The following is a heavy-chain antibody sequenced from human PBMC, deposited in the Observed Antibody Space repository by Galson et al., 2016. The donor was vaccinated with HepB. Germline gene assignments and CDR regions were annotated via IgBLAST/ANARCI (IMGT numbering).Heavy chain of an antibody. CDR3: TLATRYDAFDI. V-gene: IGHV3-33*01. CDR1: GFTLTSYG. CDR2: IWFDGSNK. J-gene: IGHJ3*02. Sequence: SLRLSCAASGFTLTSYGMHWVRQAPGKGLEWVAVIWFDGSNKYYADSVKGRFTISRDNSKNTLYLKMNSLRAEEPAVYYCTLATRYDAFDIWGQGTLVTVSA. D-gene: IGHD6-6*01.